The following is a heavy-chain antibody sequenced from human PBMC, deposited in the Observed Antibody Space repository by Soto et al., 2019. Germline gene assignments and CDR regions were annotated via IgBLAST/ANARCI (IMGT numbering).Heavy chain of an antibody. D-gene: IGHD6-19*01. CDR3: ARAVAVPAPFDY. J-gene: IGHJ4*02. V-gene: IGHV1-3*05. Sequence: QVQLVQSGAEEKKPGASVKVSCKASGYTFTGYAMHWVRQAPGQRLEWMGWINAGNGNTKYSQKFQGRVTITRDTSASTAYMELSSLRSEDTAVYYSARAVAVPAPFDYWGQGTLVTVSS. CDR2: INAGNGNT. CDR1: GYTFTGYA.